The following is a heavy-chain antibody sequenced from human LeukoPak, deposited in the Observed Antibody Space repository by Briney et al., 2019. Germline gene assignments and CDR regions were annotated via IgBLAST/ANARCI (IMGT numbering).Heavy chain of an antibody. V-gene: IGHV3-53*01. J-gene: IGHJ4*02. CDR1: GFTVSSNY. Sequence: GGSLRLSCAASGFTVSSNYMSWVRQAPGKGLEWVSVIYSGGSTYYADSVKGRFTISRDNSKNTLYLQMNSLRAEDTAVYYCARDRLGDYDHSGYYDKWGQGTLVTVSS. CDR3: ARDRLGDYDHSGYYDK. CDR2: IYSGGST. D-gene: IGHD3-22*01.